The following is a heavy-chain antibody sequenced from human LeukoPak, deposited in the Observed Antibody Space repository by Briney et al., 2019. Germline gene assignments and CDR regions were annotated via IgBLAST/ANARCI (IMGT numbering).Heavy chain of an antibody. J-gene: IGHJ4*02. D-gene: IGHD6-19*01. V-gene: IGHV3-30-3*01. CDR3: ARGLVIAVAGTAGM. CDR2: ISYDGSNK. CDR1: GFTFSSYA. Sequence: GGSLRLSCAACGFTFSSYAMHWVRQAPGKGLEWVAVISYDGSNKYYADSVKGRFTISRDNSKNTLYLQMNSLRAEDTAVYYCARGLVIAVAGTAGMGGQGTLVTVSS.